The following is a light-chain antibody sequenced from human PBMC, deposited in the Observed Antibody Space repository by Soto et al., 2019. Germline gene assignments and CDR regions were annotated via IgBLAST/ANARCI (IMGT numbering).Light chain of an antibody. CDR2: EGS. CDR3: CSYAGSRTWV. Sequence: QSALTQPASVSGSPGQSITIPCTGTSSDVGTYNLVSWYQQRPGKASKLMVYEGSKRPSGVSDRFSGSKSGNTASLTISGLQAEDEADYYCCSYAGSRTWVFGGGTKLTVL. CDR1: SSDVGTYNL. J-gene: IGLJ3*02. V-gene: IGLV2-23*01.